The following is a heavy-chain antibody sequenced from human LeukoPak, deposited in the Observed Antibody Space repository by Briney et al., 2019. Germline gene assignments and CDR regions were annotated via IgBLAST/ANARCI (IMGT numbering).Heavy chain of an antibody. CDR2: IYYSGSA. V-gene: IGHV4-30-4*01. CDR3: ARVLTTDWFDP. J-gene: IGHJ5*02. D-gene: IGHD4-11*01. CDR1: GGSISSGDYY. Sequence: SQTLSLTCTVSGGSISSGDYYWSWIRQPPGKGLEWIGYIYYSGSAYYNPSLKSRVTISVDTSKNQFSLKLSSVTAADTAVYYCARVLTTDWFDPWGQGTLVTVSS.